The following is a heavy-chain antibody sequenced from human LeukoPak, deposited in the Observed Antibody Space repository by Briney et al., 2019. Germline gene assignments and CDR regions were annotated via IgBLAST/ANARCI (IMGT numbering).Heavy chain of an antibody. V-gene: IGHV3-7*01. CDR2: IKQDGSEK. Sequence: GGSLRLSCAASGFTFSSYWMSWVRQAPGKGLEWVANIKQDGSEKYYVDSVKGRFTISRDNAKDSLYLQMNSLRAEDTAVYYCASGSGYSSSWSLPEVSPPSDAFDIWGQGTMVTVSS. D-gene: IGHD6-13*01. J-gene: IGHJ3*02. CDR1: GFTFSSYW. CDR3: ASGSGYSSSWSLPEVSPPSDAFDI.